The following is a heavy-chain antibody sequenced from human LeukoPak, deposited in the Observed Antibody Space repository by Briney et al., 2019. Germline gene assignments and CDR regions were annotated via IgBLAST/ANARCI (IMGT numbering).Heavy chain of an antibody. CDR2: INTDGSVT. CDR3: TRSFGGSGDY. J-gene: IGHJ4*02. CDR1: GFTFSDYW. V-gene: IGHV3-74*01. D-gene: IGHD4-23*01. Sequence: AGSLRLSCAVSGFTFSDYWMHWVRQASGKGLVWISRINTDGSVTDYADSVKGRFTISRDNAKNTLYLQMNSLITEDTALYYCTRSFGGSGDYWGQGTLVTVSS.